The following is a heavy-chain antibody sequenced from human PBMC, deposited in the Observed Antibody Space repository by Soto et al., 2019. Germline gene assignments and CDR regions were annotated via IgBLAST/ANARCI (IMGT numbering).Heavy chain of an antibody. Sequence: PGGSLRLSCAASGFTFDDYTMHWVRQAPGKGLEWVSLISWDGGSTYYADSVKGRFTISRDNSKNSLYLQMNSLRTEDTALYYCAKGAQTYSSGWYLFDPWGQGTLVTVSS. V-gene: IGHV3-43*01. CDR2: ISWDGGST. J-gene: IGHJ5*02. CDR3: AKGAQTYSSGWYLFDP. CDR1: GFTFDDYT. D-gene: IGHD6-19*01.